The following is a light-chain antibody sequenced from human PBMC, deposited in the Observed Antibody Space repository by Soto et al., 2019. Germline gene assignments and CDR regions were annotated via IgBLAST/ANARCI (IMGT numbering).Light chain of an antibody. CDR2: EGS. CDR1: SSDVGSYNL. CDR3: CSYAGSSTFVV. Sequence: QSALTQPASVSGSPGQSITISCTETSSDVGSYNLVSWYQQHAGKAPKLMIYEGSKRPSGVSNRFSGSKSDNTASLTISGLQAEDEADYYCCSYAGSSTFVVFGGGTKLTVL. V-gene: IGLV2-23*03. J-gene: IGLJ2*01.